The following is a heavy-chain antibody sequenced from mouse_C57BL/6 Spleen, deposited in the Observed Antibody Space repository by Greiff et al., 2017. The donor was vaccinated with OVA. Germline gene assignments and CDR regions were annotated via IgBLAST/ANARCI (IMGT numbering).Heavy chain of an antibody. CDR2: INPNNGGT. J-gene: IGHJ1*03. CDR1: GYTFTDYN. D-gene: IGHD1-3*01. Sequence: VQLKESGPELVKPGASVKMSCKASGYTFTDYNMHWVKQSHGKSLEWIGYINPNNGGTSYNQKFKGKATLTVNKSSSTAYMELRSLTSEDSAVYYCARERGKDWYFDVWGTGTTVTVSS. V-gene: IGHV1-22*01. CDR3: ARERGKDWYFDV.